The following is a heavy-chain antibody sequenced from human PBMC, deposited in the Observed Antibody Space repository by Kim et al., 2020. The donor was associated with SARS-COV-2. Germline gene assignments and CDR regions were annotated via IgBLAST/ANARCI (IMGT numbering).Heavy chain of an antibody. Sequence: GGSLRLSCAASGFTFSSYGMHWVRQAPGKGLEWVAVIWYDGSNKYYADSVNGRFTISRDNSKNTLYLQMNSLRAEDTAVYYCARSDIVGANDWFDPWGQGTLVTVSS. CDR2: IWYDGSNK. D-gene: IGHD2-15*01. V-gene: IGHV3-33*01. CDR3: ARSDIVGANDWFDP. CDR1: GFTFSSYG. J-gene: IGHJ5*02.